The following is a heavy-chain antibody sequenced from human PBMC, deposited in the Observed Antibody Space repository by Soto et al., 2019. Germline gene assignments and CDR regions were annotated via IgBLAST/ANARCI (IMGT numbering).Heavy chain of an antibody. CDR1: GFTFSNAW. CDR3: TTDLDAPVLSLSEC. CDR2: IKSKTDGGTT. Sequence: EVQLVESGGGLVKPGGSLRLSCAASGFTFSNAWMSWVRQAPGKGLEWVGRIKSKTDGGTTDYAAPVKGRFTISRDDSKNTLYLQMNSLKAEDSAVYYCTTDLDAPVLSLSECWGQGTLVTVSS. D-gene: IGHD2-8*02. V-gene: IGHV3-15*01. J-gene: IGHJ4*02.